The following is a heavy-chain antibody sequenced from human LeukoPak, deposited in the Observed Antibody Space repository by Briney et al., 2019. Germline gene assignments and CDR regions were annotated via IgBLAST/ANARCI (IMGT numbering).Heavy chain of an antibody. Sequence: PSETLSLTCTVSGGSISSYYWSWIRQPPGKGLEWIGNIYYSGSTNYNPSLKSRVTISVDTSKNQFSLKLSSVTAADTAVYYCARDAIRQLERQGVDYWGQGTLVTVSS. CDR1: GGSISSYY. D-gene: IGHD1-1*01. V-gene: IGHV4-59*12. J-gene: IGHJ4*02. CDR2: IYYSGST. CDR3: ARDAIRQLERQGVDY.